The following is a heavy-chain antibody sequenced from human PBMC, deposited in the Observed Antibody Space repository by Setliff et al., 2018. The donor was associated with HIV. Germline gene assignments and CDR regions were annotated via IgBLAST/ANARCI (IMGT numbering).Heavy chain of an antibody. D-gene: IGHD3-10*01. CDR2: MTSDEKTI. CDR3: ACPKEGYSGSGGAFQI. CDR1: GFRFSVYS. V-gene: IGHV3-11*04. Sequence: GGSLRLSCAASGFRFSVYSMNWIRQAPGKGLEWISYMTSDEKTISYADSVKGRFTISRDNAGNSLYLQMNNLRAEDTAMYYCACPKEGYSGSGGAFQIWGQGTMVTVSS. J-gene: IGHJ3*02.